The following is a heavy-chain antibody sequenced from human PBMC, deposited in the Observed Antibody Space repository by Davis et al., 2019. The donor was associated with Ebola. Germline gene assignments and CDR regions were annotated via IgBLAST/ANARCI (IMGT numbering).Heavy chain of an antibody. CDR2: IFPGDSDT. J-gene: IGHJ4*02. Sequence: GESLKISCQGVGFTFTNYWIGWVRQMSGKGLEWMGIIFPGDSDTKYSPSFQGQVTISADKSISTAYLQWSSLKASDTAMYYCARCSSASCYRVYYWGQGTLVTVSS. CDR1: GFTFTNYW. V-gene: IGHV5-51*01. D-gene: IGHD2-2*01. CDR3: ARCSSASCYRVYY.